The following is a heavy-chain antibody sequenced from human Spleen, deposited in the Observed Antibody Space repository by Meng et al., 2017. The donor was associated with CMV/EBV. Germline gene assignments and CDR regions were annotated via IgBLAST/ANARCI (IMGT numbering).Heavy chain of an antibody. CDR3: AREGRGGILNWFDP. D-gene: IGHD2-15*01. CDR2: ITSSSSYI. V-gene: IGHV3-21*01. CDR1: GFTFSSYS. Sequence: GGSLRLSCAASGFTFSSYSMNWVRQAPGKGLEWVSSITSSSSYIFYADSVKGRFTISRDNAKNSLFLQMNSLRAEDTAVYYCAREGRGGILNWFDPWGQGTLVTVSS. J-gene: IGHJ5*02.